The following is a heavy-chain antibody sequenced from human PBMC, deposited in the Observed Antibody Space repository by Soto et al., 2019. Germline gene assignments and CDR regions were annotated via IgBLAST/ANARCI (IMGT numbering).Heavy chain of an antibody. V-gene: IGHV4-4*02. Sequence: QVQLQESGPGLVKPSGTLSLTCAVSGGSISSSNWWSWVRQPPGKGLEWIGEIYHRGSTNYNPSLKSRVTISVDKSKNQFSLKLSYVTAADTAVYYCARAFKVVVDAIIYYYYGMDVWGQGTTVTVSS. CDR2: IYHRGST. J-gene: IGHJ6*02. CDR1: GGSISSSNW. CDR3: ARAFKVVVDAIIYYYYGMDV. D-gene: IGHD2-15*01.